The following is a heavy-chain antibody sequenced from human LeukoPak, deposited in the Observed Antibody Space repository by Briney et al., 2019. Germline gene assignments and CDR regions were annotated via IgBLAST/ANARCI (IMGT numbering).Heavy chain of an antibody. D-gene: IGHD3-10*01. CDR1: GFTVSAYA. J-gene: IGHJ4*02. Sequence: GGSLRLSCAASGFTVSAYAMAWARQAPGKGLEWVSTIYDDNTYYADSVKGRFAISTDNSKNTLYLQMNSLRVEDTAVYFCAARKVRGVWFYLDYWGQGTLVTVSS. CDR2: IYDDNT. V-gene: IGHV3-23*01. CDR3: AARKVRGVWFYLDY.